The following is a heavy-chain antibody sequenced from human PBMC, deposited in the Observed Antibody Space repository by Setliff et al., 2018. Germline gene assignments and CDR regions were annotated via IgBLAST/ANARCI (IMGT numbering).Heavy chain of an antibody. J-gene: IGHJ4*02. V-gene: IGHV3-23*01. CDR3: AKEIIEGLLSGLDF. Sequence: PGGSLRLSCAASGFTFSHFAVTWVRQSPGRGLEWVASIGAGGDYTKYADSVRGRFTISRDNSQNTVYLQMNSLRAEDTAVYYCAKEIIEGLLSGLDFWGQGTLV. CDR2: IGAGGDYT. CDR1: GFTFSHFA. D-gene: IGHD3-9*01.